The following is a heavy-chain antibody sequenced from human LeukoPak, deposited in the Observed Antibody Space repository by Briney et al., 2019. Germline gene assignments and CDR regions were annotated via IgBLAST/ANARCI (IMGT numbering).Heavy chain of an antibody. CDR3: AKAPCSSTSCSSLVEYYFDY. J-gene: IGHJ4*02. CDR1: GFTFSDYW. V-gene: IGHV3-23*01. CDR2: ISGSGGST. Sequence: GGSLRLSCAVSGFTFSDYWMHWVRQAPGKGLVWVSAISGSGGSTYYADSVKGRFTISRDNSKNTLYLQMNSLRAEDTAVYYCAKAPCSSTSCSSLVEYYFDYRGQGTLVTVSS. D-gene: IGHD2-2*01.